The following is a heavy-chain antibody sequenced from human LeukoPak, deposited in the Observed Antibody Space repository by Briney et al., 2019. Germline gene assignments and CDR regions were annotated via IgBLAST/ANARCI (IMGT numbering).Heavy chain of an antibody. J-gene: IGHJ4*02. D-gene: IGHD3-16*01. CDR3: VTDRDRGGSY. CDR2: INRDGSDI. V-gene: IGHV3-7*01. CDR1: GFTFSDFW. Sequence: GGSLRLSCVVSGFTFSDFWISWVRQAPGKGLEWVANINRDGSDIYYVDSVRGRFTISRDNARNSLYLRMNSLRAEDTAIYYCVTDRDRGGSYWGQGTLVTVSS.